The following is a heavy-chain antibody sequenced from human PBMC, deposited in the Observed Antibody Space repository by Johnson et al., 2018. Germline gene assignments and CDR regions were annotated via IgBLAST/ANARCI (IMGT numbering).Heavy chain of an antibody. CDR1: GFTFSTYW. Sequence: VQLQESGGGLVQPGGSLRLSCAASGFTFSTYWIHWVRQAPGKGLVWVSRLNGDGITPNYADSVSGRFTISRDAANNSSYLQMNSLRADDTAVYYCARGAYSSTWGYFYDHMDVWGKGTTVTVAS. D-gene: IGHD6-13*01. CDR2: LNGDGITP. CDR3: ARGAYSSTWGYFYDHMDV. J-gene: IGHJ6*03. V-gene: IGHV3-74*01.